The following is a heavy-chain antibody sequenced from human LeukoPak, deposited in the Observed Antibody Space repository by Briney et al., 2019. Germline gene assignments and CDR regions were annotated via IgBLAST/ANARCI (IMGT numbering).Heavy chain of an antibody. V-gene: IGHV3-49*03. Sequence: GGSLRLSCTGSGFAFGDYLMSWFRQAPGKGLEWVGFIRSKTYGGTTGHAASVEGRFTISRDDSKNIAYLQMNSPKIEDTAMYYCTRVDDYGVERSDHWGQGTLVTVSS. J-gene: IGHJ4*02. CDR1: GFAFGDYL. CDR2: IRSKTYGGTT. D-gene: IGHD4/OR15-4a*01. CDR3: TRVDDYGVERSDH.